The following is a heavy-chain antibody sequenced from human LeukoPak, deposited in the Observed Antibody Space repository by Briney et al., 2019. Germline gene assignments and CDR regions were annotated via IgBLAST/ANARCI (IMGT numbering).Heavy chain of an antibody. Sequence: GGSLRLSCAASGFTFSNYGMSWVRQAPGKGLEWVSSISGSGDITYQADSVQGRFTISRDNSKNRLYMQMNSLRAEDTAVYYCAKSPWVVTKSFDYWGQGTLVTVSS. D-gene: IGHD2-21*02. CDR2: ISGSGDIT. CDR3: AKSPWVVTKSFDY. J-gene: IGHJ4*02. CDR1: GFTFSNYG. V-gene: IGHV3-23*01.